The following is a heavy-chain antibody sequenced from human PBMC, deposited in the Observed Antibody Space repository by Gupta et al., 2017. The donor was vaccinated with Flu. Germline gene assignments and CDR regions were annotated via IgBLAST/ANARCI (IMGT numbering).Heavy chain of an antibody. J-gene: IGHJ4*02. D-gene: IGHD6-19*01. CDR2: VDPEDGET. CDR3: ATEGNSRGWILLYYY. Sequence: EVQLVQSGAEVKKPGATVKISFKVAGYTFTDDYMHWVQQAPGKGLEWMGLVDPEDGETISAAKFQGRVTITADTSKDTAYLELSSLRSDDTAVDYCATEGNSRGWILLYYYWCQGTLVTVSS. CDR1: GYTFTDDY. V-gene: IGHV1-69-2*01.